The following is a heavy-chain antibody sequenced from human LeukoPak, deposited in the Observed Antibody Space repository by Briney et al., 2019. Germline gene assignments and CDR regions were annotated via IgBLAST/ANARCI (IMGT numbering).Heavy chain of an antibody. V-gene: IGHV3-48*03. CDR2: ISGSGSTI. CDR3: ATIDGGIPVDY. J-gene: IGHJ4*02. Sequence: PGGSLRLSCAVSGLIFSNYEMNWVRQAPGKGLEWVSYISGSGSTIYYADSVKGRFTTSRDNAKNSLCLQMNSLRAEDTAVYYCATIDGGIPVDYWGQGTLVTVSS. CDR1: GLIFSNYE. D-gene: IGHD3-16*01.